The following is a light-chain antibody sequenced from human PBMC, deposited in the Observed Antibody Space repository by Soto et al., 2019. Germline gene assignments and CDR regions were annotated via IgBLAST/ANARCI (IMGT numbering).Light chain of an antibody. CDR2: AAS. CDR1: QRVNRN. CDR3: QQYNNWWT. Sequence: EIVMTQSPATLSVSPGERATLSCRVSQRVNRNLAWYQQKPGQAPRLLISAASTRATGIPARFSGSGSETEFTLTISSLQSEDFAVYYCQQYNNWWTFGQGTKVEMK. J-gene: IGKJ1*01. V-gene: IGKV3-15*01.